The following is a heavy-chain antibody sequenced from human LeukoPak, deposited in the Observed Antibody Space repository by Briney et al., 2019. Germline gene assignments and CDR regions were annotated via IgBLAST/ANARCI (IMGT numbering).Heavy chain of an antibody. CDR1: GYTFTNYW. CDR2: IYPDESNV. J-gene: IGHJ3*02. D-gene: IGHD2-15*01. CDR3: ARTSYCSGGSCYSRHNDAFDI. Sequence: GESLKISCKGSGYTFTNYWIGWVRQMPGKGLEWMGIIYPDESNVRYSPSFQGQVTISVDRSISTASLQWSSLKAPGTAMYYCARTSYCSGGSCYSRHNDAFDIWGQGTMVTVSS. V-gene: IGHV5-51*01.